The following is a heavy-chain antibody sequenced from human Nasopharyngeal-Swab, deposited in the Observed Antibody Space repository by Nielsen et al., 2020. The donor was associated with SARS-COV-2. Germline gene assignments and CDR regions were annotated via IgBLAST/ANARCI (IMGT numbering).Heavy chain of an antibody. CDR2: TYYRSKWYN. CDR1: GDKVSNINAV. J-gene: IGHJ6*03. Sequence: SQTLSLTCAISGDKVSNINAVWTWIRQSPSRGLEWLGRTYYRSKWYNHYAISVEGRITINSDTSKNQFSLHLNSVTPEDTAVHYCARGSSPPIFYYYMDVWGKGTMVTVSS. V-gene: IGHV6-1*01. CDR3: ARGSSPPIFYYYMDV.